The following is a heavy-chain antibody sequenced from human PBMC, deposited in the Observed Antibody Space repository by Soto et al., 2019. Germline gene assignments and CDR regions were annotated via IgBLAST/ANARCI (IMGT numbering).Heavy chain of an antibody. CDR1: GYTFTSYY. J-gene: IGHJ6*02. Sequence: SVKVSCKASGYTFTSYYMHWVRQAPGQGLEWMGIINPSGGSTSYAQKFQGRVTMTRDTSTSTVYMELSSLRSEDTAVYYCASGAADCSSTSCYPRVGYDYYGMDVWGQGTTVTVSS. CDR2: INPSGGST. CDR3: ASGAADCSSTSCYPRVGYDYYGMDV. D-gene: IGHD2-2*01. V-gene: IGHV1-46*01.